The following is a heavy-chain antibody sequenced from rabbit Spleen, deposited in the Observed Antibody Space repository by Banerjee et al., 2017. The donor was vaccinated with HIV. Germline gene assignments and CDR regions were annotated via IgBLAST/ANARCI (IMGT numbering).Heavy chain of an antibody. CDR1: GFTLSSNYV. V-gene: IGHV1S45*01. CDR2: VDASSGGT. D-gene: IGHD5-1*01. CDR3: ARVTHGTNWIFRL. Sequence: QEQLEESGGGLVQPEGSLTLTCKASGFTLSSNYVMCWVRQAPGKRLEWIGCVDASSGGTYYASWAKGRFTNSKTSSTTVTLQLNSLTAADTAAYFCARVTHGTNWIFRLWGPGTLVTVS. J-gene: IGHJ4*01.